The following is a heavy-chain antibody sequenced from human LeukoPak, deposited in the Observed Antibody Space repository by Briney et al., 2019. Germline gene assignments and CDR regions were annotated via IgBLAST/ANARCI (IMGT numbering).Heavy chain of an antibody. CDR2: ICYSGST. V-gene: IGHV4-59*01. J-gene: IGHJ6*04. D-gene: IGHD5-12*01. CDR3: ARDLNKRGSDV. CDR1: GGSISSYY. Sequence: SETLSLTCTVSGGSISSYYWSWIRQPPGKGLEWIGYICYSGSTNYNPSLKSRVTISVDTSKNQFSLKLSSVTAADTAVYYCARDLNKRGSDVWGKGTTVTVSS.